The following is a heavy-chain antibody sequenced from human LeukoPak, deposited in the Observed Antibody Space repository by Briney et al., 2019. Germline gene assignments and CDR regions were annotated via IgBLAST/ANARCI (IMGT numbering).Heavy chain of an antibody. V-gene: IGHV3-23*01. Sequence: GGSLRLSCAASGFTFSSYAMNWVRQAPGKGLEWVSAISGSGFTTYYADSVKGRFTISRDNSKNTLYLQMNSLRAEDTAVYYCAKSLEDYVWGSYRYHYDYWGQGTLGTVSS. CDR2: ISGSGFTT. CDR1: GFTFSSYA. CDR3: AKSLEDYVWGSYRYHYDY. D-gene: IGHD3-16*02. J-gene: IGHJ4*02.